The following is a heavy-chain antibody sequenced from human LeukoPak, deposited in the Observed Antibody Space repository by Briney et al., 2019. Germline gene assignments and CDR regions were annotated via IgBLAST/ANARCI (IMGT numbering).Heavy chain of an antibody. V-gene: IGHV4-59*01. J-gene: IGHJ3*02. CDR3: ARGVIQLSTDAFDI. Sequence: SETLSLTCTVSGCSISGYYWSWIRQPPGTGLGWIGYIYYSGRTNYNPSLKSRVTISVDTSKNQFSLKLSSVTAADTAVYYCARGVIQLSTDAFDIWGQGTMVTVSS. CDR1: GCSISGYY. D-gene: IGHD5-18*01. CDR2: IYYSGRT.